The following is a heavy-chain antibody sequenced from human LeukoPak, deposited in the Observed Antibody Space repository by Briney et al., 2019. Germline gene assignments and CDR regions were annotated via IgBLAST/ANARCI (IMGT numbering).Heavy chain of an antibody. CDR2: IYPGDSDA. J-gene: IGHJ4*02. V-gene: IGHV5-51*01. Sequence: GESLKISCKGSGYSFTNYWIGWVRQMPGKGLKWMGIIYPGDSDARYSPSFQGQVTISADKSISTAYLQWSSLKASDTAMYYCARRRDLYSGSYYPFDYWGQGTLVTVSS. D-gene: IGHD1-26*01. CDR1: GYSFTNYW. CDR3: ARRRDLYSGSYYPFDY.